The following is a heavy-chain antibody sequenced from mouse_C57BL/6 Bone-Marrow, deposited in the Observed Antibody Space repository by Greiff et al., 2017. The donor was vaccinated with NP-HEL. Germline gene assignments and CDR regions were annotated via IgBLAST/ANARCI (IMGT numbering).Heavy chain of an antibody. CDR2: IWSGGST. Sequence: QVQLKQSGPGLVQPSQSLYITCTVSGFSLTSSGVHWVRQSPGKGLEWLGVIWSGGSTDYNAAFISRLSIRKDNSKSQVFFKMNSLQADDTAIYYCARRGRDYGSSYWYFDVWGTGTTVTVSS. CDR1: GFSLTSSG. D-gene: IGHD1-1*01. J-gene: IGHJ1*03. V-gene: IGHV2-2*01. CDR3: ARRGRDYGSSYWYFDV.